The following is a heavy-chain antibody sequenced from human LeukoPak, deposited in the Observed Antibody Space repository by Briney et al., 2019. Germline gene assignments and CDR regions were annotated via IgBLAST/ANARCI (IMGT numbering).Heavy chain of an antibody. CDR2: INTNTGNP. J-gene: IGHJ6*03. D-gene: IGHD6-13*01. CDR3: ARDGAAAGTYYYYMDV. V-gene: IGHV7-4-1*02. CDR1: GYTFTSYA. Sequence: RVASVKVSCKASGYTFTSYAMNWVRQAPGQGLEWMGWINTNTGNPTYAQGLTGRFVFSLDTSVSTAYLQISSLKAEDTAVYYCARDGAAAGTYYYYMDVWGKGTTVTVSS.